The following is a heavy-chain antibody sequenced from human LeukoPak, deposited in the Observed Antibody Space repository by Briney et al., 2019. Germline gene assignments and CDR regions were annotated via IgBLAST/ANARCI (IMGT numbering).Heavy chain of an antibody. CDR3: ARVAGRYTNYFDY. Sequence: ASVKVSCKASGYTFTGYYMHWVRQAPGQGLEWMGRINPNSGGTNYAQKFQGRVTMTRDTSISTAYMELSRLRSDDTAVYYCARVAGRYTNYFDYWGQGTLVTVSS. CDR1: GYTFTGYY. D-gene: IGHD1-1*01. J-gene: IGHJ4*02. V-gene: IGHV1-2*06. CDR2: INPNSGGT.